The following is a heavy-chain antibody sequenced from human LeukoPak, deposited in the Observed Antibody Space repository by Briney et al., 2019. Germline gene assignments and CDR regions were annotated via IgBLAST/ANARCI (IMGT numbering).Heavy chain of an antibody. CDR1: GFTVSSNY. D-gene: IGHD3-22*01. CDR3: ARALGDSGYDY. CDR2: IYSGGST. Sequence: GGSLRLSCAAYGFTVSSNYMSCVRQAPGKRLEWVSVIYSGGSTYYADSVKGRFTISRDNSKNTLYLQMNSLRAEDTAVDYCARALGDSGYDYWGQGTLVTVSS. J-gene: IGHJ4*02. V-gene: IGHV3-53*01.